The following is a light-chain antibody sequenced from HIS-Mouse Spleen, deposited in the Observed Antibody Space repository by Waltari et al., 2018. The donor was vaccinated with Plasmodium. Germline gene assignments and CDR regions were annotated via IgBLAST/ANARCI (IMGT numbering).Light chain of an antibody. Sequence: SYELTQPPSVSVSPGQTASITCSGDKLGDKYACWYQQKPGQSPVLVIYQDSKRPSGIPERLSGPNSGNTATLTISGTQAMDEADYYGQAWDSSTAWVFGGGTKLTVL. V-gene: IGLV3-1*01. CDR1: KLGDKY. CDR3: QAWDSSTAWV. J-gene: IGLJ2*01. CDR2: QDS.